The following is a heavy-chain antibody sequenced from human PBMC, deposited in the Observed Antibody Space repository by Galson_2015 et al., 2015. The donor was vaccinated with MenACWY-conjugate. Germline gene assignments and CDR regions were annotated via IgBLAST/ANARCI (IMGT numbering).Heavy chain of an antibody. Sequence: SVKVSCKASGYTFTSYGISWVRQAPGQGLEWMGWISAYNGNTNYAQKLQGRVTMTTDTSTSTAYMELRSLRSDDTAVYYCARDRGLRYCSSTSCSLSRPDDAFDIWGQGTMVTVSS. V-gene: IGHV1-18*01. J-gene: IGHJ3*02. CDR1: GYTFTSYG. CDR2: ISAYNGNT. CDR3: ARDRGLRYCSSTSCSLSRPDDAFDI. D-gene: IGHD2-2*01.